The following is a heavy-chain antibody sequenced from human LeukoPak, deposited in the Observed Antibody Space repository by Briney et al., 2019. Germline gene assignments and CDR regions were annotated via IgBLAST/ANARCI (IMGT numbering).Heavy chain of an antibody. Sequence: ASVKVSCKASGYTFTGYYIHWVRQAPGQGLEWMGWMNPNSGNTGYAQKFQGRVTITRNTSISTAYMELSSLRSEDTAVYYCARGYYGSGSYFYYYYYYYMDVWGKGTTVTVSS. D-gene: IGHD3-10*01. CDR2: MNPNSGNT. J-gene: IGHJ6*03. CDR3: ARGYYGSGSYFYYYYYYYMDV. V-gene: IGHV1-8*03. CDR1: GYTFTGYY.